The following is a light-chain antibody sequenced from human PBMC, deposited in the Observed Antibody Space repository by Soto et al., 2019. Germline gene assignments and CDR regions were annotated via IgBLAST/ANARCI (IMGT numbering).Light chain of an antibody. CDR3: QQYNNWPPWT. Sequence: EIVMTQSPVTLSAYSGERVTLSCRASQSVSSDLAWYQQKPGQAPRLLIYAASTRATGIPARFSGSGSGTEFILTISSLQSEDSAVYYCQQYNNWPPWTFGQGTKVEIK. V-gene: IGKV3-15*01. CDR2: AAS. CDR1: QSVSSD. J-gene: IGKJ1*01.